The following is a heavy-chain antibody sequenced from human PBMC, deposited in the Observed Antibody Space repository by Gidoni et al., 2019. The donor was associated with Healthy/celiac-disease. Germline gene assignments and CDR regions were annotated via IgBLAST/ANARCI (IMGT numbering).Heavy chain of an antibody. Sequence: QVQLVQSGAEVKKPGASVKVSCKASGYTFTGYYMHWVRQAPGQGLEWMGWINPNSGGTNYAQKFQGRVTMTRDTSISTAYMELSRLRSDDTAVYYCASRSYYDFWSGYVGAFDIWGQGTMVTVSS. CDR1: GYTFTGYY. CDR2: INPNSGGT. D-gene: IGHD3-3*01. V-gene: IGHV1-2*02. J-gene: IGHJ3*02. CDR3: ASRSYYDFWSGYVGAFDI.